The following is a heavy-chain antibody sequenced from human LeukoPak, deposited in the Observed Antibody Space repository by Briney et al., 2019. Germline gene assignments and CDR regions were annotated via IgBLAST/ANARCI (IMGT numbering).Heavy chain of an antibody. Sequence: EASVTVSCKVSGYTLTELSMHWVRQAPGKGLEWMGGFDPEDGETIYAQKFQGRVTMTEDTSTDTAYMELSSLRSEDTAVYYCATGRDGYNSFDYWGQGTLVTVSS. D-gene: IGHD5-24*01. V-gene: IGHV1-24*01. CDR2: FDPEDGET. J-gene: IGHJ4*02. CDR3: ATGRDGYNSFDY. CDR1: GYTLTELS.